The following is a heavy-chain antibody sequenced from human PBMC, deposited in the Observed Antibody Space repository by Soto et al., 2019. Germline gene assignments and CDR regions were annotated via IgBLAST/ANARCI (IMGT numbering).Heavy chain of an antibody. J-gene: IGHJ4*02. CDR1: GYTFSSSD. Sequence: ASVKVSCKASGYTFSSSDINWVRQATGQGLEWMGWMNPNSGNTGYAQKFQGRITMTRDTSISTAYMELSSLRPEDTAVYHCARGTNIGFDYWGQGTLVTVSS. CDR2: MNPNSGNT. CDR3: ARGTNIGFDY. D-gene: IGHD2-8*01. V-gene: IGHV1-8*02.